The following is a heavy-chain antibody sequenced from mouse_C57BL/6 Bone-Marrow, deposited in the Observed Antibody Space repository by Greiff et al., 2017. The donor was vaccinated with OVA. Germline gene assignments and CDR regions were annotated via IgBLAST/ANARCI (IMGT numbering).Heavy chain of an antibody. V-gene: IGHV5-4*01. J-gene: IGHJ2*01. CDR2: ISDGGSYT. D-gene: IGHD4-1*01. CDR3: ARDLTGTLYFDY. CDR1: GFTFSSYA. Sequence: EVQLMESGGGLVKPGGSLKLSCAASGFTFSSYAMSWVRQTPEKRLEWVATISDGGSYTYYPDNVKGRFTISRDNAKNNLYLQMSHLKSEDTAMYYCARDLTGTLYFDYWGQGTTLTVSS.